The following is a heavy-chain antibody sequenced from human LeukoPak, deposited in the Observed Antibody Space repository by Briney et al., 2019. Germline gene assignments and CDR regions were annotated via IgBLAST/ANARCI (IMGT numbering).Heavy chain of an antibody. CDR1: GFTFCDYA. J-gene: IGHJ4*02. CDR3: SRNYCGDSGGFFHY. Sequence: RSLRLSCTPSGFTFCDYAMSWVRQAAGNGREWVGCIRSKAYVGATEYAGSLKVRLTISRDGSKSSSYLQMNLLNIQDTALYYCSRNYCGDSGGFFHYWGQGTLVTVSS. CDR2: IRSKAYVGAT. V-gene: IGHV3-49*04. D-gene: IGHD4-17*01.